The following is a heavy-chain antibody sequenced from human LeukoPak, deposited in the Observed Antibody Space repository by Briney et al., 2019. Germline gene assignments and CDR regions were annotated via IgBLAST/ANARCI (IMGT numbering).Heavy chain of an antibody. Sequence: ASVKVSCKVSGYTLTELSMHWVRQAPGKGLEWMGGFDPEDGETIYAQKFQGRVTMTEDTSTDTAYMELSSLRSEDTAVYYCQSTIFGVVPAYTFSYWGQGTLVTVSS. D-gene: IGHD3-3*01. J-gene: IGHJ4*02. CDR3: QSTIFGVVPAYTFSY. CDR2: FDPEDGET. CDR1: GYTLTELS. V-gene: IGHV1-24*01.